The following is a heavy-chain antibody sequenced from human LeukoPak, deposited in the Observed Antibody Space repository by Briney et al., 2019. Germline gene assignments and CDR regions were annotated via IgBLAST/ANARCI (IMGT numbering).Heavy chain of an antibody. CDR1: GGSFSGYY. CDR3: ATGRYYSSGWYKARHFDY. J-gene: IGHJ4*02. D-gene: IGHD6-19*01. V-gene: IGHV4-34*01. Sequence: PSETLSLTCAVYGGSFSGYYWSWIRQPPGKGLEWIGEINHSGSTNYNPSLKSRVTISVDTSKNQFSLKLSSVTAADTAVYYCATGRYYSSGWYKARHFDYWGQGTLVTVS. CDR2: INHSGST.